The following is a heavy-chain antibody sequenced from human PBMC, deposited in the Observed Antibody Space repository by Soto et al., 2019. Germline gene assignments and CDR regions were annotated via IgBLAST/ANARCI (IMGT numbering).Heavy chain of an antibody. CDR1: GDSVSSSSC. CDR2: IYHSGTF. D-gene: IGHD2-2*01. Sequence: QVRLQESGPGLVEPSGTLSLTCAVSGDSVSSSSCWSWVRQAPGKGLEWIGEIYHSGTFNYNPSLASRVSVSVDKSRNQLALNLKSVAAADTAVYYCVRSVPAATWQYSGMDVWGQGTTVTVSS. J-gene: IGHJ6*02. CDR3: VRSVPAATWQYSGMDV. V-gene: IGHV4-4*02.